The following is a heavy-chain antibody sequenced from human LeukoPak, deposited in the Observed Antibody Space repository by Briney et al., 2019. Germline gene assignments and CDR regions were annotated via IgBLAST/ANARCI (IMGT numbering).Heavy chain of an antibody. CDR2: INHSGST. Sequence: SETLSLTCAVYGGSFSGYSWSWIRQPPGKGLEWIGEINHSGSTNYNPSLKSRVTISVDTSKNQFSLKLSSVTAADTAVYYCARVSARVKKSVVVAATRPNPYYFDYWGQGTLVTVSS. D-gene: IGHD2-15*01. CDR3: ARVSARVKKSVVVAATRPNPYYFDY. J-gene: IGHJ4*02. V-gene: IGHV4-34*01. CDR1: GGSFSGYS.